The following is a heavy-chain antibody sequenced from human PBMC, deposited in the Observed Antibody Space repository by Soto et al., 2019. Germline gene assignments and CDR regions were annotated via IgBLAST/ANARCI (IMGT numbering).Heavy chain of an antibody. J-gene: IGHJ6*03. CDR1: GFTLSGYA. CDR3: ARRARPDFYYMDV. CDR2: ISSNGVGT. V-gene: IGHV3-64*01. D-gene: IGHD6-6*01. Sequence: EVQLAESGGGLAQPGGSLRLSCAASGFTLSGYAMDWVRQAPGKGLEYVSGISSNGVGTYYANSVQGRFTISIDNSKNTVYLQMGSLRPEDMAVYYCARRARPDFYYMDVWGQGTTVTGSS.